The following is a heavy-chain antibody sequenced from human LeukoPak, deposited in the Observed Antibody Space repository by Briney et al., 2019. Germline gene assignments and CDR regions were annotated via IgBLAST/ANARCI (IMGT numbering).Heavy chain of an antibody. CDR1: GGSISSSNW. V-gene: IGHV4-4*02. J-gene: IGHJ4*02. CDR2: IYYSGST. D-gene: IGHD6-13*01. CDR3: ARGKIESSSWYYTN. Sequence: PSGTLSLTCAVSGGSISSSNWWSWVRQPPGKGLEWIGYIYYSGSTNYNPSLKSRVTISVDTSKNQFSLKLSSVTAADTAVYYCARGKIESSSWYYTNWGQGTLVTVSS.